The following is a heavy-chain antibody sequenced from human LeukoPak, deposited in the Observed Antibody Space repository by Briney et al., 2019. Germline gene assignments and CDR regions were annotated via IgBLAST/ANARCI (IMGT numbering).Heavy chain of an antibody. J-gene: IGHJ5*02. CDR1: GFTFSFYT. D-gene: IGHD2-2*02. CDR2: IGTTNSSI. V-gene: IGHV3-21*01. CDR3: VRIPNTAPFPNGFDP. Sequence: GGSLRLSCAASGFTFSFYTMNWIRQAPGKGLEWVSSIGTTNSSIYYADAVRGRYTVSRDNARNSLVLQMNSTRAEDTAVYYCVRIPNTAPFPNGFDPWGQGTMVTVSS.